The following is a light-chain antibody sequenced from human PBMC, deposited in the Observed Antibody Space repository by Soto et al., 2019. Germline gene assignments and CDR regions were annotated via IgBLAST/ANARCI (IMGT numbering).Light chain of an antibody. J-gene: IGKJ2*01. CDR2: DAS. CDR3: QQYKLWYT. V-gene: IGKV3-15*01. Sequence: EIVMTQSPATLSVSPGERATLSCRASQSVSSDLAWYQQKPGQAPRLLIYDASTRATGIPARFSGSGSGTEFTLTISSLQSEDFAVYYCQQYKLWYTFGQGTKLE. CDR1: QSVSSD.